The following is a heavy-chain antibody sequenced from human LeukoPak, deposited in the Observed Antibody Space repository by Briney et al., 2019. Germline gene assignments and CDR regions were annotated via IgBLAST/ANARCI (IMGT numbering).Heavy chain of an antibody. CDR1: GYIFTNYY. CDR2: INPSGGST. J-gene: IGHJ4*02. Sequence: ASVKVSCKASGYIFTNYYIHWVRQAPGQGLEWMGVINPSGGSTNYAQKFQGRVTMTRDKSTSTAYMELSSLRSEDTAVYYCARDRSTIFGVVTIDYWGQGTLVTVSS. V-gene: IGHV1-46*01. D-gene: IGHD3-3*01. CDR3: ARDRSTIFGVVTIDY.